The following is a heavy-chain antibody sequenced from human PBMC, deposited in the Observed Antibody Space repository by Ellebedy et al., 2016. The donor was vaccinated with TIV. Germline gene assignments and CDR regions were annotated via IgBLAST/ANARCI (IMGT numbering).Heavy chain of an antibody. CDR3: VRVMWPVPGPVDPFDY. J-gene: IGHJ4*02. Sequence: GESLKISCAASGFTFSTYAMSWVRQAPGKGLEWLSVITGGGDPTYYADSVKGRFTISRDNSKNTLFLQLSSLRAEDTAVFYCVRVMWPVPGPVDPFDYWGQGTPVTVSS. V-gene: IGHV3-23*01. D-gene: IGHD6-19*01. CDR2: ITGGGDPT. CDR1: GFTFSTYA.